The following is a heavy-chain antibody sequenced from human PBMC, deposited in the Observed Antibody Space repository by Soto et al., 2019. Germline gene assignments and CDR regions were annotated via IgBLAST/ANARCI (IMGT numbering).Heavy chain of an antibody. CDR2: ISAYNGNT. Sequence: QVQLVQSGTEVKKPGASVKVSCKASGYIFTNYGVTWVRQAPGQGLEWMGWISAYNGNTNYAQKLQGRVAMTTDTSTSTAYMEPMSLRFVDTAVYYCARADIVGFDSWGQGTLVTVSS. J-gene: IGHJ4*02. D-gene: IGHD3-22*01. V-gene: IGHV1-18*01. CDR3: ARADIVGFDS. CDR1: GYIFTNYG.